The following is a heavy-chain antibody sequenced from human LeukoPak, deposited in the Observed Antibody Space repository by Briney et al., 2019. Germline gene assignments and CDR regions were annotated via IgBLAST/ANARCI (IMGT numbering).Heavy chain of an antibody. J-gene: IGHJ3*02. CDR1: GFTFTTSA. Sequence: SVKVSCKASGFTFTTSAMQWVRKARGQRPEWIGWIVVGSGNTNYAQKFQDRVTITRDKSTGTAYMELSRLRSDDTAVYYCAAELGMATDAFDIWGQGTMVTVSS. CDR2: IVVGSGNT. V-gene: IGHV1-58*02. D-gene: IGHD5-24*01. CDR3: AAELGMATDAFDI.